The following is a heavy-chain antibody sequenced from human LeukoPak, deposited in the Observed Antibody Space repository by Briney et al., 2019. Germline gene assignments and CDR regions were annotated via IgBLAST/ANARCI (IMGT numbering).Heavy chain of an antibody. CDR3: ARVAPIAAAGSSYYYAIDV. D-gene: IGHD6-25*01. Sequence: SETLSLTCNVSGGSISNYYWTWIRQPAGKGLEWIGRIYSSGTSTYNPSLKSRVAMSVDTSRNQFSLKLNSVTAADTAVYYCARVAPIAAAGSSYYYAIDVWGQGTTVTVSS. CDR2: IYSSGTS. J-gene: IGHJ6*02. CDR1: GGSISNYY. V-gene: IGHV4-4*07.